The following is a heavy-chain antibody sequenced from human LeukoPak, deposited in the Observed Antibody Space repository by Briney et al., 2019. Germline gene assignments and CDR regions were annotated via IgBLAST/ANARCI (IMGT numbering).Heavy chain of an antibody. CDR3: ATGGMVGATDFDY. V-gene: IGHV4-61*02. CDR1: GGSISSGSYY. Sequence: SETLSLTCTVSGGSISSGSYYWSCIRQPAGKGLEWIGRIYTSGTTNYNPSLKSRVTISVDTSKNQFSLKLSSVTAADTAVYYCATGGMVGATDFDYWGQGALVTVSS. J-gene: IGHJ4*02. D-gene: IGHD1-26*01. CDR2: IYTSGTT.